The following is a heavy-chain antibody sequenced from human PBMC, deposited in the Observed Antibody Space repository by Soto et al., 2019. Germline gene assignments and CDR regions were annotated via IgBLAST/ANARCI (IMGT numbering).Heavy chain of an antibody. CDR3: AKASGSGSYYHFDS. J-gene: IGHJ4*02. Sequence: GGSLRLSCAASGFTFSSYGMHWVRQAPGKGLEWVAVISYDGSTYYADSVKGRFTISRDNSENTLYLQMNNLRAEDTAVYYCAKASGSGSYYHFDSWGQGTPVTVSS. V-gene: IGHV3-30*18. D-gene: IGHD3-10*01. CDR2: ISYDGST. CDR1: GFTFSSYG.